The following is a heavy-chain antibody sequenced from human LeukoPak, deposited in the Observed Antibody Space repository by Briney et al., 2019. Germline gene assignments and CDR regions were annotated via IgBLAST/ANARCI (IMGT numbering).Heavy chain of an antibody. CDR1: GYTFTGYY. CDR3: ARDQAAALDY. CDR2: IIPILGIA. D-gene: IGHD6-13*01. Sequence: ASVKVSCKASGYTFTGYYMHWVRQAPGQGLEWMGRIIPILGIANYAQKFQGRVTITADKSTSTAYMELRSLRSDDTAVYYCARDQAAALDYWGQGTLVTVSS. V-gene: IGHV1-69*04. J-gene: IGHJ4*02.